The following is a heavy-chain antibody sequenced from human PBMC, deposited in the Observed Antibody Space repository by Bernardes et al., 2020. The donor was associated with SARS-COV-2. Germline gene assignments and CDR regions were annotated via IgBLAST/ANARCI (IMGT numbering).Heavy chain of an antibody. Sequence: GGSLRLSCAASGCIFSNYAMHWVRQAPGKGLEWVAVISYDGSNKYYADSVKGRFTISRDNSKNTLYLQTNSLRAEDTAVYYCASTYSGIYYDAFDIWGQGTMVTVSS. CDR3: ASTYSGIYYDAFDI. V-gene: IGHV3-30-3*01. CDR1: GCIFSNYA. J-gene: IGHJ3*02. D-gene: IGHD1-26*01. CDR2: ISYDGSNK.